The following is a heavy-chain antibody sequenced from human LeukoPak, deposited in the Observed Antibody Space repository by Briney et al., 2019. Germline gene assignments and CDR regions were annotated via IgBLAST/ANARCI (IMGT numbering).Heavy chain of an antibody. V-gene: IGHV4-59*01. Sequence: SETLSLTCTVSGGSISTYYWSWIRQPPGKGLEWIGYIYNTGTTDYNPSLKSRVTISVDTSKNQISLKVTSVTAADTAVYYCASRAVAGRENYWGQGTLVTVSS. D-gene: IGHD6-19*01. J-gene: IGHJ4*02. CDR3: ASRAVAGRENY. CDR1: GGSISTYY. CDR2: IYNTGTT.